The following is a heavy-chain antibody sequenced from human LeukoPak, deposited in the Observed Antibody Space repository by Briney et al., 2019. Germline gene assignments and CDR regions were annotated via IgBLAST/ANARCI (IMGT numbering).Heavy chain of an antibody. D-gene: IGHD1-26*01. V-gene: IGHV3-21*01. CDR2: ISTSGIYI. CDR1: GFTFSTYS. J-gene: IGHJ3*02. CDR3: AREGWYSGTYSAFDI. Sequence: GGSLRLSCAASGFTFSTYSMNWVRQAPGKGLEWVSSISTSGIYIYYAESLKGRFTISTDNAKNSLYLQMNSLTAEDTAVYYCAREGWYSGTYSAFDIWGQGTLVTVSS.